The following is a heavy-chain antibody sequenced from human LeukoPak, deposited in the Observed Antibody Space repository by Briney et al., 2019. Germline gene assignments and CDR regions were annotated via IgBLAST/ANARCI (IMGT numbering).Heavy chain of an antibody. D-gene: IGHD4-23*01. CDR3: ANDKVKLRWKGGYFGY. CDR1: GFTFDDYT. J-gene: IGHJ4*02. V-gene: IGHV3-43*01. Sequence: GGSLRLSCAASGFTFDDYTMHWVRQAPGKGLEWVSLISWDGGSTYYADSVKGRFTISRDNSKNSLYLQMNSLRTEDTALYYCANDKVKLRWKGGYFGYWGQGTLVTVSS. CDR2: ISWDGGST.